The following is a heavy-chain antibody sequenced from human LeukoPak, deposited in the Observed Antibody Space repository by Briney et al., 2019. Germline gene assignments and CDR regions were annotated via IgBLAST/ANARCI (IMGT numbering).Heavy chain of an antibody. V-gene: IGHV3-66*01. Sequence: GGSLRLSCVASGFTVSSNYMSWVRQAPGKGPEWLSVIYRGGTTYYAGSVKGRFTISRDDSKNTLYLQMNSLRAEDTAVYYCARDDGDYYFDYWGQGTLVTVSS. CDR2: IYRGGTT. CDR3: ARDDGDYYFDY. D-gene: IGHD4-17*01. CDR1: GFTVSSNY. J-gene: IGHJ4*02.